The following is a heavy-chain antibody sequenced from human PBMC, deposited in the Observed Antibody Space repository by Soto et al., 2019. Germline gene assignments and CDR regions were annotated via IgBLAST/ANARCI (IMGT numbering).Heavy chain of an antibody. CDR1: GFTFSSYA. D-gene: IGHD3-3*01. V-gene: IGHV3-23*01. J-gene: IGHJ6*02. CDR3: AKDEANDFWSGYYPYYYYYYGMDV. Sequence: LRLSCAASGFTFSSYAMSWVRQAPGKGLEWVSAISGSGGSTYYADSVKGRFTISRDNSKNTLYLQMNSLRAEDTAVYYCAKDEANDFWSGYYPYYYYYYGMDVWGQGTTVTVSS. CDR2: ISGSGGST.